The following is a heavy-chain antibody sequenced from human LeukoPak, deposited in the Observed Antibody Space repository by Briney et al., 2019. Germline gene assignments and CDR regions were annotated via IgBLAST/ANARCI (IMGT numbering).Heavy chain of an antibody. D-gene: IGHD4-17*01. CDR3: ARVDDYGDYSFDY. CDR1: GFIFSRDS. Sequence: GGSLRLSCAASGFIFSRDSMNWVRQAPGKGLEWVAYINGGGSPIYYADSVRGRFTISRDNAKNSLYLQMNSLRAKDTAVYYCARVDDYGDYSFDYWGQETLVTVSS. CDR2: INGGGSPI. J-gene: IGHJ4*02. V-gene: IGHV3-48*01.